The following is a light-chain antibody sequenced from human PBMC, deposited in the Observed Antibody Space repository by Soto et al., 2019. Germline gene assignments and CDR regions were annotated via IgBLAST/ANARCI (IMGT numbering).Light chain of an antibody. Sequence: DIQMTQSPSTLSASVGDRVTITCRASQSISSWLAWYQQKPGKVPKLLIYDASSLQSGVPSRFSGSGSGTEFTLTISSLQPDDIATYFCQHYNTYPLTFGGGNKFDI. J-gene: IGKJ4*01. CDR1: QSISSW. CDR3: QHYNTYPLT. CDR2: DAS. V-gene: IGKV1-5*01.